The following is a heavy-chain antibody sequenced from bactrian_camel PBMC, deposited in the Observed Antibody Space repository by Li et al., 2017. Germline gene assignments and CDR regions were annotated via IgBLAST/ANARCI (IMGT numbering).Heavy chain of an antibody. J-gene: IGHJ6*01. CDR2: IDSFGTT. CDR1: KWIYNNYC. CDR3: AAGWGEGSQGCLELGF. V-gene: IGHV3S53*01. D-gene: IGHD1*01. Sequence: VQLVESGGGSVQAGGPLRLSCVPSKWIYNNYCMAWFRQAPGKEREGVGSIDSFGTTTYADSVKGRFTISKDNAKNTVQLQMNSLKPEDTGMYTCAAGWGEGSQGCLELGFWGQGTQVTVS.